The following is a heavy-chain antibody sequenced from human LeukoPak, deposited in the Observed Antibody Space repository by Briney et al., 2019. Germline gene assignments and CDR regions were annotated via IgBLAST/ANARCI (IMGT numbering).Heavy chain of an antibody. J-gene: IGHJ4*02. CDR2: ISYDGSNK. CDR1: GFTFSSYA. Sequence: GGSLRLSCAASGFTFSSYAMHWVRQAPGKGLEWVAVISYDGSNKYYADSVKGRFTISRDNSKNTLYLQMNSLRAEDTAVYYCAKDFRTVTTFFDYWGQGTLVTVSS. V-gene: IGHV3-30*04. D-gene: IGHD4-17*01. CDR3: AKDFRTVTTFFDY.